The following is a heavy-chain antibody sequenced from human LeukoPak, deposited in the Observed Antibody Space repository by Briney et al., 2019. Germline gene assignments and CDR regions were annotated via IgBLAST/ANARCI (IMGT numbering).Heavy chain of an antibody. CDR2: IYYSGSN. D-gene: IGHD3-22*01. CDR1: GGSISIYY. V-gene: IGHV4-59*01. Sequence: SETVSLTCTVSGGSISIYYWSWIRPPPEEGREWVGYIYYSGSNNYNSSLKTRVPISGDPSKNQFSLKLSSVTAADTAVYYCARVYDSSGYYYPHDYWGQGTLVSVCS. J-gene: IGHJ4*02. CDR3: ARVYDSSGYYYPHDY.